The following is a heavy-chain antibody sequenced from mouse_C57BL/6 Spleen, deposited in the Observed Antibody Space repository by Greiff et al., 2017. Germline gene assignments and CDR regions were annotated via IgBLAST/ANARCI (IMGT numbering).Heavy chain of an antibody. J-gene: IGHJ2*01. Sequence: VQLQQPGTELVKPGASVKLSCKASGYTFTSYWMHWVKQRPGQGLEWIGNINPSNGGTNYNEKFKSKATLTVDKSSSTAYMQLSSLTSEDSAVYYCARGDYYGGGDFDYWGQGTTLTVSS. D-gene: IGHD1-1*01. CDR1: GYTFTSYW. CDR3: ARGDYYGGGDFDY. CDR2: INPSNGGT. V-gene: IGHV1-53*01.